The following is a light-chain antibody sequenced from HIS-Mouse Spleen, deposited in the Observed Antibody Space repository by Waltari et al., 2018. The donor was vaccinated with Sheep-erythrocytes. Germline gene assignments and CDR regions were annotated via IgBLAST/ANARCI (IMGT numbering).Light chain of an antibody. J-gene: IGLJ2*01. Sequence: QSVLTQPPSVSEAPRQRVTISCSGSSSNIGNNAVNWYQQLPGKAPKLLIYYDDRVPSGVSDRFSGSKSGTSASLDISGLQSEDEADYYCAAWDDRLNGPVFGGGTKLTVL. CDR3: AAWDDRLNGPV. V-gene: IGLV1-36*01. CDR2: YDD. CDR1: SSNIGNNA.